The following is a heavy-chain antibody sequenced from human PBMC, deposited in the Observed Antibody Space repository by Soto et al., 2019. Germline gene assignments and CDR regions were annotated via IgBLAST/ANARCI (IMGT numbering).Heavy chain of an antibody. D-gene: IGHD2-2*01. CDR2: ISGTGVPT. CDR3: AKSFCSSSSCFFLWVDP. Sequence: EVQLLESGGGLVQRGGSLRLSCAASGFTFSDYAMSWVRQAPGKGLECLSLISGTGVPTLYAGSVKGRFSVSRDNSKTTLFLEMNDLRVDDTAIYYWAKSFCSSSSCFFLWVDPWGPGTLVTVSS. CDR1: GFTFSDYA. J-gene: IGHJ5*02. V-gene: IGHV3-23*01.